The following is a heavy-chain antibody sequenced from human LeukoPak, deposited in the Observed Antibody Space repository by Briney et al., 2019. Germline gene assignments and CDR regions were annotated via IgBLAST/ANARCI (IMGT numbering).Heavy chain of an antibody. Sequence: GASVKVSCKASGYIFTGYYMHWVRQAPGQGLEWMGWINPNSGDTNYAQKFQGRVTMTRDTSISTAYMELSRLRSDDTAVYYCARGGPYYDDGYYFDYWGQGTLVTVSS. D-gene: IGHD3-22*01. J-gene: IGHJ4*02. CDR3: ARGGPYYDDGYYFDY. CDR1: GYIFTGYY. CDR2: INPNSGDT. V-gene: IGHV1-2*02.